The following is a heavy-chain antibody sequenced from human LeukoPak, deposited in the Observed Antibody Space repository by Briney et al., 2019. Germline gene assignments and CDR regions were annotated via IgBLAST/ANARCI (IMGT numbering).Heavy chain of an antibody. CDR2: ISYDGSNK. CDR1: GFTFSSYA. D-gene: IGHD5-18*01. J-gene: IGHJ4*02. CDR3: ARVDNTAMALRY. V-gene: IGHV3-30-3*01. Sequence: PGRSLRLSCAASGFTFSSYAMHWVRQAPGKGLEWVAVISYDGSNKYYADSVKGRFTISRDNSKNTLYLQMNSLRAEDTAVYYCARVDNTAMALRYWGQGTLVTVSS.